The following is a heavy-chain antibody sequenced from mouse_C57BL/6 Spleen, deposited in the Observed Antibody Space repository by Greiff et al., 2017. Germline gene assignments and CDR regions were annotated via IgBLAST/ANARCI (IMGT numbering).Heavy chain of an antibody. CDR2: ISSGGDYI. CDR1: GFTFSSYA. D-gene: IGHD1-1*01. J-gene: IGHJ2*01. CDR3: ARNHYGSTYFDY. Sequence: EVQGVESGAGLVKPGGSLKLSCAASGFTFSSYAMSWVRQTPEKRLEWVAYISSGGDYIYYADTVKGRFTISRDNARNTLYLQMSSLKSEDTAMYYGARNHYGSTYFDYWGPGTTLTVSS. V-gene: IGHV5S21*01.